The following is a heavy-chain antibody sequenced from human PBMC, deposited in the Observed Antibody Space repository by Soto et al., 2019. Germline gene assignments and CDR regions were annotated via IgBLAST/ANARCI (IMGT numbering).Heavy chain of an antibody. J-gene: IGHJ3*02. D-gene: IGHD2-15*01. CDR1: GYTFTSYD. CDR2: RKPKSGNT. V-gene: IGHV1-8*01. CDR3: ARERALGYCSGGCCYSSAFDI. Sequence: QVQLVQSGAEVRKPGASVKVSCKASGYTFTSYDINWVRQATGQGLEWMGWRKPKSGNTGYAQKFEGRVTMTRNPSIRTAYMELSSLRSEDTAVYYCARERALGYCSGGCCYSSAFDIWGQGTMVTVSS.